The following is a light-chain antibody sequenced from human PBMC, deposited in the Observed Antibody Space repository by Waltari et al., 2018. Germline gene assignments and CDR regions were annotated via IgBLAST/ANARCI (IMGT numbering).Light chain of an antibody. V-gene: IGLV2-14*03. CDR1: SSDVGGYNY. Sequence: QSALTQPASVSGSPGQSITISCTGPSSDVGGYNYVSWYQQHPGTAPKLMIYDVSNRPSGVSNRFSGSRSGNTASLTISGLQAEDEADYYCSSYTSSSTVVFGGGTKLTVL. CDR2: DVS. CDR3: SSYTSSSTVV. J-gene: IGLJ2*01.